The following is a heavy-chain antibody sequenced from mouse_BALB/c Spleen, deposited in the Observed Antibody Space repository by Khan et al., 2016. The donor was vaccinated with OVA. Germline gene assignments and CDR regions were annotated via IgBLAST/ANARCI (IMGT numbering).Heavy chain of an antibody. CDR2: ISTYYGEA. Sequence: QVQLQQSGAELVRPGVSVKISCKGSGYRFTDFTMHWVKQSHAKSLEWIGVISTYYGEATYNQRFKDKATMTVDKSSSTAYMELDRLTSEDSASYYCARGGGDRFAYWGQGTLVTGSA. CDR3: ARGGGDRFAY. J-gene: IGHJ3*01. V-gene: IGHV1S137*01. CDR1: GYRFTDFT.